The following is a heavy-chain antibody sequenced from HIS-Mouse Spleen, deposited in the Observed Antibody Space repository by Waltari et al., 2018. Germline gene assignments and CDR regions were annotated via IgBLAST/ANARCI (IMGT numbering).Heavy chain of an antibody. Sequence: QMQLVQSGPEVKKPGTSVKVSCKASGFTFTSPAMQWVRQARGQRLEWIGWIVVGSGNTNYAQKFQERVTITRDMSTSTAYMELSSLRSEDTAVYYCARELLLDDAFDIWGQGTMVTVSS. CDR2: IVVGSGNT. D-gene: IGHD1-1*01. CDR1: GFTFTSPA. J-gene: IGHJ3*02. CDR3: ARELLLDDAFDI. V-gene: IGHV1-58*02.